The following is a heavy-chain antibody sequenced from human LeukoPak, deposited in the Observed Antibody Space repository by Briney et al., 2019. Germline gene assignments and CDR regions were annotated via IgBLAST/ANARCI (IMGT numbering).Heavy chain of an antibody. Sequence: SETLSLTCAVYGWSFSDYYWTWIRQTPGKGLEWVGGMSSSGSSNYNPSPKSRVTISVNTSKTQSSPKLRAVTAADTAVYYFWRGRQDVIMILVVMAGGSYYLDVRRKGGTVSVS. CDR3: WRGRQDVIMILVVMAGGSYYLDV. CDR1: GWSFSDYY. J-gene: IGHJ6*03. CDR2: MSSSGSS. D-gene: IGHD3-22*01. V-gene: IGHV4-34*01.